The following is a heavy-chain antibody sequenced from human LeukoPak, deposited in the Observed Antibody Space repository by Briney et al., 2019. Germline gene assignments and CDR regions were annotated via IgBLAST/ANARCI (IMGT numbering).Heavy chain of an antibody. CDR3: ARDKTDIAAASDY. Sequence: SETLSLTCAVYGGSFSGYYWSWIRQPPGKGLEWIGEINHSGSTYYNPSLKSRVTISVDTSKNQFSLKLSSVTAADTAVYYCARDKTDIAAASDYWGQGTLVTVSS. V-gene: IGHV4-34*01. CDR1: GGSFSGYY. D-gene: IGHD6-13*01. CDR2: INHSGST. J-gene: IGHJ4*02.